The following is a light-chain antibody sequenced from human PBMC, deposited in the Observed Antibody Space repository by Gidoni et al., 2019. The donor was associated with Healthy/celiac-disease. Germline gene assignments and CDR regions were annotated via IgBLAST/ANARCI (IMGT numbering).Light chain of an antibody. CDR1: SSNIGSNT. Sequence: QSVLTQPPPASGTPGQGVTISCSGSSSNIGSNTVNWYQQLPGTAPKLLIYSNNQRPSGVPDRFSGSKSGTSASLAISGLQSEDEADYYCAAWDDSLNGKVFGAGTKVTVL. V-gene: IGLV1-44*01. CDR3: AAWDDSLNGKV. J-gene: IGLJ1*01. CDR2: SNN.